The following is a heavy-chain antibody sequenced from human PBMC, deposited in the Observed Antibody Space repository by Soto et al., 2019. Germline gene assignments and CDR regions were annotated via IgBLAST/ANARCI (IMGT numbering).Heavy chain of an antibody. CDR1: GYTFSTYT. CDR2: INPDNGNT. CDR3: ARRYSSRWTWFDY. D-gene: IGHD3-22*01. J-gene: IGHJ4*02. Sequence: QVQLVQSGAEVKKPGASVKVSCRASGYTFSTYTIHWLRQAPGQGLEWMGWINPDNGNTQYSQKFQGRVTISRDTSASTAYMELSSLRSEDTAVYYCARRYSSRWTWFDYWGQGTLVNVSS. V-gene: IGHV1-3*01.